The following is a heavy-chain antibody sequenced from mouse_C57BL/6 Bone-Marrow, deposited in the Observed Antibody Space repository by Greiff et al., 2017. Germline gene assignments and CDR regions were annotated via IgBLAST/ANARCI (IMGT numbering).Heavy chain of an antibody. Sequence: EVKLVESGGDLVKPGGSLKLSCAASGFTFSSYGMSWVRQTPDKRLEWVATISSGGSYTYYPDSVKGRFTISRDTAKNTLYLQMSSLKSEDTAMYYCARRRNYEDYWGQGTTLTVSS. D-gene: IGHD2-1*01. J-gene: IGHJ2*01. CDR2: ISSGGSYT. CDR1: GFTFSSYG. CDR3: ARRRNYEDY. V-gene: IGHV5-6*02.